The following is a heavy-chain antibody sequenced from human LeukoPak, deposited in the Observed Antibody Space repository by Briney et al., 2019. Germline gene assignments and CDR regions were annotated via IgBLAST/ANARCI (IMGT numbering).Heavy chain of an antibody. CDR2: ISGSGGST. CDR3: ATGHYDILTGYYNSPSWFDP. J-gene: IGHJ5*02. D-gene: IGHD3-9*01. CDR1: GFTFSSYA. Sequence: GGSLRLSCAASGFTFSSYAMSWVRQAPGKGLEWVSAISGSGGSTYYADSVKGRFTISRDNSKNTLYLQMNSLRAEDTAVYYCATGHYDILTGYYNSPSWFDPWGQGTLVTVSS. V-gene: IGHV3-23*01.